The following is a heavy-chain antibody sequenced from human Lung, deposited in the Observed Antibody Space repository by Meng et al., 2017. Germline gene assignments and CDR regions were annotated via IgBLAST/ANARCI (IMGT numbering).Heavy chain of an antibody. Sequence: QVQQPQSGPGTVKPSPILAPPCANSGDSVSTNRSAWNWIRRSPSRGLEWLGRTYCRSKWYSDYATSVRSRITINADTSKNQFSLQLNTLTPEATAVYYCSGVGHKNWFDSWGQGTLVTVSS. CDR1: GDSVSTNRSA. V-gene: IGHV6-1*01. CDR3: SGVGHKNWFDS. CDR2: TYCRSKWYS. J-gene: IGHJ5*01. D-gene: IGHD2-21*01.